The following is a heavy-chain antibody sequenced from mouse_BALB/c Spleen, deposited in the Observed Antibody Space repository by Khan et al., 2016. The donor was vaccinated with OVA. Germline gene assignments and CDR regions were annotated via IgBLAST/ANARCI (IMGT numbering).Heavy chain of an antibody. CDR1: GFTFSDYG. V-gene: IGHV5-15*02. CDR2: ISDLAYTI. Sequence: EVELVEPGGGLVQPGGSRKLSCAASGFTFSDYGMAWVRQAPGKGPEWVAFISDLAYTIYYADTVTGRFTISRENAKNTLYLEMSSLRSEDTAIYYCARGGGTAPVASWGLGALVTVSA. J-gene: IGHJ3*01. CDR3: ARGGGTAPVAS. D-gene: IGHD1-2*01.